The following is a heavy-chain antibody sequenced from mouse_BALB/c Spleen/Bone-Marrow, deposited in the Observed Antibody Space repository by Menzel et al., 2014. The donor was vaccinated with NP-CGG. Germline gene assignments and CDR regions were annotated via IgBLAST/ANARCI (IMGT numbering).Heavy chain of an antibody. CDR3: ARRTTTVVATDY. Sequence: QVQLQQSGAELVKPGASVKLSCKASGYTFTSYWMHWVKQRPGQGLEWIGEISPSNGRTNYNEKFKSKATLTVDKSSSTAYMQLSSLTSEDSVVYYCARRTTTVVATDYWGQGTTLTVSS. CDR1: GYTFTSYW. V-gene: IGHV1S81*02. D-gene: IGHD1-1*01. CDR2: ISPSNGRT. J-gene: IGHJ2*01.